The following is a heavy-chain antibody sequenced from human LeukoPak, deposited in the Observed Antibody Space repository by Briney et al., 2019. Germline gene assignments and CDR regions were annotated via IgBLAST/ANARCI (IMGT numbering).Heavy chain of an antibody. CDR2: ISGSNSYI. V-gene: IGHV3-21*01. CDR3: ARALTTLTYEGY. D-gene: IGHD1-1*01. CDR1: GFTFSSYT. J-gene: IGHJ4*02. Sequence: GGSLRLSCAASGFTFSSYTMHWIRQAPGKGLEWVSSISGSNSYIFYADSVKGRFTVSRDNAKDSLYLQMNSLRAEDTAVYYCARALTTLTYEGYWGQGTLVAVSS.